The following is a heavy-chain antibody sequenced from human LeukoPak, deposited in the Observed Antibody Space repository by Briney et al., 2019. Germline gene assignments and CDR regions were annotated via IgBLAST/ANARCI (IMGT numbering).Heavy chain of an antibody. Sequence: SETLSLTCTVSGGSISSYYWSWIRQPPGKGLEWIGTIYHSGSTYYNPSLKSRVTISVDTSKNQFSLNLSSVTAADTAVYYCARRNGGMGGYFDWGQGTLVTVSS. CDR1: GGSISSYY. J-gene: IGHJ4*02. CDR2: IYHSGST. D-gene: IGHD1-26*01. CDR3: ARRNGGMGGYFD. V-gene: IGHV4-59*12.